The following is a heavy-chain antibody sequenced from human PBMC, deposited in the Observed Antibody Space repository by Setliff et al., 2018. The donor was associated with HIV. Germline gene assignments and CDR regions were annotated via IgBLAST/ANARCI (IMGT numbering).Heavy chain of an antibody. CDR1: GGSFNNYA. J-gene: IGHJ3*02. D-gene: IGHD1-1*01. Sequence: SVKVSCKAAGGSFNNYAISWVRQAPGQGLEWVGGISPILGTTNSGPRFHGRVTITADKSTNTVYIELSSLRSEDTAPYYCARAARGGLQYGPTGHAFDIWGQGTRVTVSS. V-gene: IGHV1-69*10. CDR2: ISPILGTT. CDR3: ARAARGGLQYGPTGHAFDI.